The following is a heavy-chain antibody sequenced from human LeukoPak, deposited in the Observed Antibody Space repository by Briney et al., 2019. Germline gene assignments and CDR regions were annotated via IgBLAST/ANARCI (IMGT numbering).Heavy chain of an antibody. CDR3: ARYCSSTSCNADD. CDR1: GVSVGSAGYY. V-gene: IGHV4-61*08. CDR2: MYYSGNS. D-gene: IGHD2-2*01. J-gene: IGHJ4*02. Sequence: PSETLSLTCTVSGVSVGSAGYYWTWIRQPPGKGLEWIGYMYYSGNSNYNPFLKSRVTMSLDPSKNRFSLKLSSVTAADTAVYYCARYCSSTSCNADDWGQGTLVTVSS.